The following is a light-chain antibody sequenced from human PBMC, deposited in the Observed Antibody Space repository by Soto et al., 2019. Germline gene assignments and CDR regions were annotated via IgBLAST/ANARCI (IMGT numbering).Light chain of an antibody. J-gene: IGLJ1*01. CDR1: SSDIGGYNE. Sequence: QSVLAQPPSASGSPGQSVTISCTGTSSDIGGYNEVSWYQHHPGKAPKLMIYDVTKRPSGVPDRFSGSRSGNTASLTVSGLQAEDEADCYCSSYAGSNNYVFGSGTKVTVL. CDR3: SSYAGSNNYV. CDR2: DVT. V-gene: IGLV2-8*01.